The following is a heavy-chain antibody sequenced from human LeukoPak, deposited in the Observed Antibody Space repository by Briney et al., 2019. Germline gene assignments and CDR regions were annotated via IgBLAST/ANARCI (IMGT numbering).Heavy chain of an antibody. Sequence: PGGSLRLSCAASGFTFSSYTMNWVRQAPGKGLEWVSYISSSGSTIYYADSVRGRFTISRDDAKNSLYLQMNSLRAEDTAVYYCARDHYDILTGYYHDAFDIWGQGTMVTVSS. D-gene: IGHD3-9*01. CDR3: ARDHYDILTGYYHDAFDI. CDR2: ISSSGSTI. J-gene: IGHJ3*02. CDR1: GFTFSSYT. V-gene: IGHV3-48*03.